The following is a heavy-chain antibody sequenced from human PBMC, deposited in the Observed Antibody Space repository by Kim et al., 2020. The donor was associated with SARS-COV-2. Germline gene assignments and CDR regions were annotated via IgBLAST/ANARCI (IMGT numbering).Heavy chain of an antibody. J-gene: IGHJ3*02. CDR2: IYYSGST. V-gene: IGHV4-39*01. CDR3: ARTKGYCSSTSCYPGAFDI. CDR1: GGSISSSSYY. D-gene: IGHD2-2*01. Sequence: SETLSLTCTVSGGSISSSSYYWGWIRQPPGKGLEWIGSIYYSGSTYYNPSLKSRVTISVDTSKNQFSLKLSSVTAADTAVYYCARTKGYCSSTSCYPGAFDIWGQGTMVTVSS.